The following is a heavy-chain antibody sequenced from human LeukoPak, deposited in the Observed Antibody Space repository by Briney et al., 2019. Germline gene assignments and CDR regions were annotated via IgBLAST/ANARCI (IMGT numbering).Heavy chain of an antibody. D-gene: IGHD4/OR15-4a*01. CDR1: GGSISSYY. Sequence: SETLSLTCTVSGGSISSYYWSWIRQPPGKGLEWIGYIYYSGSTNYNPSLKSRVTISVDTSKNQFSLKLSSVTAADTAVYYCARDLGTENYGGFDYWGQGTLVTVSS. V-gene: IGHV4-59*01. J-gene: IGHJ4*02. CDR3: ARDLGTENYGGFDY. CDR2: IYYSGST.